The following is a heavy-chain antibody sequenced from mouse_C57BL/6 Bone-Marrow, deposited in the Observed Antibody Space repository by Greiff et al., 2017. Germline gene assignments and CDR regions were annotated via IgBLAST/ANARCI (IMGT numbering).Heavy chain of an antibody. Sequence: DVQLQESGPELVKPGASVKMSCKASGYTFTDYNMHWVKQSHGKSLEWIGYINPNNGGTSYNQKFKGKATLTVNKSSSTAYMELRSLTSEDSAVYYCASPLYGSSLDYWGQGTTLTVSS. V-gene: IGHV1-22*01. CDR2: INPNNGGT. D-gene: IGHD1-1*01. CDR3: ASPLYGSSLDY. CDR1: GYTFTDYN. J-gene: IGHJ2*01.